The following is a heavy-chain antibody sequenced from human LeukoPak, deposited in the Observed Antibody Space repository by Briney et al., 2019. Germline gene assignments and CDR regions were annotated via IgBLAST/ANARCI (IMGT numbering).Heavy chain of an antibody. CDR2: IYTSGCT. D-gene: IGHD3-10*02. Sequence: SETLSLTCTVSGGSISSYYWSWIRQPAGKGVEWIGRIYTSGCTNYNPSLKSRVTISVDRSKNQFSLKLSSVTAADTAVYYCARESLFGSTQWFDPWGQGTLVTVSS. J-gene: IGHJ5*02. V-gene: IGHV4-4*07. CDR1: GGSISSYY. CDR3: ARESLFGSTQWFDP.